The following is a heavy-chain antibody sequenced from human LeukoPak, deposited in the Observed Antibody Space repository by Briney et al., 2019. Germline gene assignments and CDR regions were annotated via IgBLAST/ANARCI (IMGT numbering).Heavy chain of an antibody. Sequence: GGSLRLSCAASGFTFSSYSMNWVRQAPGRGLEWVSSISSSSSYIYYADSVKGRFTISRDNAKNSLYLQMNSLRAEDTAVYYWARVGAGYYGSGGPYYQGMDVWGQGTKVNVSS. D-gene: IGHD3-10*01. CDR2: ISSSSSYI. V-gene: IGHV3-21*01. CDR3: ARVGAGYYGSGGPYYQGMDV. J-gene: IGHJ6*02. CDR1: GFTFSSYS.